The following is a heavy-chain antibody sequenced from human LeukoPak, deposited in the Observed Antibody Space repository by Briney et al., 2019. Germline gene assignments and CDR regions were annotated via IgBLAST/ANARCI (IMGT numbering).Heavy chain of an antibody. J-gene: IGHJ4*02. Sequence: ASETLSLTCTVSGGSISSGSYYWSCIRQPAGKGLEWIGRIYTSGSTNYNPSLKSRVTISVDTSKNQFSLKLSSVTAADTAVYYCASSLGTTTDFDYWGQGTLVSVSS. V-gene: IGHV4-61*02. D-gene: IGHD1-14*01. CDR3: ASSLGTTTDFDY. CDR2: IYTSGST. CDR1: GGSISSGSYY.